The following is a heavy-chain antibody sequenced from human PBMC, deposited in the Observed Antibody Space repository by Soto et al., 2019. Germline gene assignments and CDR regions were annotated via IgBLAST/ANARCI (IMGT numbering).Heavy chain of an antibody. V-gene: IGHV1-18*01. CDR3: ASYGDYLYYFDY. CDR1: GYTFTSYG. J-gene: IGHJ4*02. D-gene: IGHD4-17*01. Sequence: ASVKVSCKDSGYTFTSYGISWVRQAPGQGLEWMGWISAYNGNTYYAQKLQGRVTMTTDTSTSTAYMELRSLRSDDTAVYYCASYGDYLYYFDYWGQGTLVTVSS. CDR2: ISAYNGNT.